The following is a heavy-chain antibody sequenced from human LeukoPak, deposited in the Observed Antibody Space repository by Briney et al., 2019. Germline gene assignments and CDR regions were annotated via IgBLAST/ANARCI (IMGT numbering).Heavy chain of an antibody. D-gene: IGHD1-26*01. Sequence: GGSLRLSCAASGFTVGSNYMSWVRQAPGKGLEWVSVIYSGGATYYADSVKGRFTISRDNSKSTLYLQMNSLRVDDTAVYYCARDPQRREFDYWGQGTLVTVSS. CDR3: ARDPQRREFDY. CDR2: IYSGGAT. CDR1: GFTVGSNY. V-gene: IGHV3-53*05. J-gene: IGHJ4*02.